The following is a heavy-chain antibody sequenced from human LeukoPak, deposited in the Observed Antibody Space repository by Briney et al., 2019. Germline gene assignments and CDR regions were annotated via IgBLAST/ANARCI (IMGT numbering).Heavy chain of an antibody. D-gene: IGHD5-12*01. CDR2: INHSGST. CDR3: ARSCRILDIVATIRARLGGNGFDI. J-gene: IGHJ3*02. Sequence: SETLSLTCTVSGGSISGYYWSWIRQPPGKGLEWIGEINHSGSTYYNPSLKSRVTIAVETSKNQFSLKLSSVTAADKAVYYCARSCRILDIVATIRARLGGNGFDIWGQGTMVTVSS. CDR1: GGSISGYY. V-gene: IGHV4-34*01.